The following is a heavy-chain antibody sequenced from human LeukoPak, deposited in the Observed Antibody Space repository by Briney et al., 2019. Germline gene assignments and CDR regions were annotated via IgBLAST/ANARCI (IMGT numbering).Heavy chain of an antibody. Sequence: SQTLSLTCTVSGGSLSSGSYYWSWIPQPAGKGLEWIVRIYTSGSTNYNPSLKSRVTISVDTSKNQFSLKLSSVTAADTAVYYCARGYYYDSSGYYYAPFDYWGQGTLVTVSS. V-gene: IGHV4-61*02. D-gene: IGHD3-22*01. CDR2: IYTSGST. CDR3: ARGYYYDSSGYYYAPFDY. J-gene: IGHJ4*02. CDR1: GGSLSSGSYY.